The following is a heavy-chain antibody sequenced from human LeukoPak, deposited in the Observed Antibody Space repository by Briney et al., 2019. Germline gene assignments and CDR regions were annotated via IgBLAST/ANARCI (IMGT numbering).Heavy chain of an antibody. CDR3: AKGFSSGWFGSDY. V-gene: IGHV3-30*18. CDR2: ISYDGSNK. Sequence: PGGSLRLSCAASGFTFSSYGMHWVRQAPGKGLEWVAVISYDGSNKYYADSVKGRFTISRDNSKNTLYLQMNSLRAEDTAVYYCAKGFSSGWFGSDYWGQGTLVTVSS. D-gene: IGHD6-19*01. J-gene: IGHJ4*02. CDR1: GFTFSSYG.